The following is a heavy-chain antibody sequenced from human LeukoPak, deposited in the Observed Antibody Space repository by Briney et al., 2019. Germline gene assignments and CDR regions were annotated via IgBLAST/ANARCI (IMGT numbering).Heavy chain of an antibody. V-gene: IGHV4-59*08. CDR1: GGSISSYY. J-gene: IGHJ4*02. CDR3: ASGERGYSYGPLDY. D-gene: IGHD5-18*01. CDR2: IYYRGST. Sequence: SETLSLTCTVSGGSISSYYWSWIRQPPGKAVEWVGYIYYRGSTNYNPSLKSPVTISVDTSKNQFSLKLSSVTAADTAVYYCASGERGYSYGPLDYWGQGTLVTVSS.